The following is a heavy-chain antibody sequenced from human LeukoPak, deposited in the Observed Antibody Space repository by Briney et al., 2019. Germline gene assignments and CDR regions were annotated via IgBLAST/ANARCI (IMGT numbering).Heavy chain of an antibody. V-gene: IGHV3-23*01. Sequence: GGSLRLSCTVSGFTVGTYAMSWVRQAPGKGLEWVSAISGGGGGTYYADSVKGRFTISRDNSKNTLYLQMNSLRAEDTAVYYCASDRQCCSSTSCYRLGDFDYWGQGTLVTVSS. CDR3: ASDRQCCSSTSCYRLGDFDY. CDR1: GFTVGTYA. D-gene: IGHD2-2*02. J-gene: IGHJ4*02. CDR2: ISGGGGGT.